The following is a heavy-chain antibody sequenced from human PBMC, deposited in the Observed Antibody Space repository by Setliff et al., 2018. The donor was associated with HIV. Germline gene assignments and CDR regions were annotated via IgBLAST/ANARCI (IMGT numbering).Heavy chain of an antibody. CDR2: IHTSGTT. Sequence: LSLTCTVSGDSSSNDYWTWVRQPPGKGLEWIGNIHTSGTTKYNPSLNSRVTISVDMSKNQISLKLSSVTAADTAVYYCASHLPPYSGNFDYWGHGTLVTVSS. V-gene: IGHV4-4*08. J-gene: IGHJ4*01. CDR1: GDSSSNDY. CDR3: ASHLPPYSGNFDY. D-gene: IGHD1-26*01.